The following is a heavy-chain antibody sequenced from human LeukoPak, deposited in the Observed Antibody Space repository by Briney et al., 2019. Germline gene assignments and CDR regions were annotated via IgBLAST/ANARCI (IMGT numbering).Heavy chain of an antibody. J-gene: IGHJ5*02. CDR1: GFTVGDDG. D-gene: IGHD2-21*02. Sequence: PGGSLRLSCAASGFTVGDDGMSWVRQAPGKGLEWVSGINWNGGSSASADSVKGRFTFSRDYANTSHLLLMNSLADEATALDSGVWGGVYCFGDCHAMWFDPWGQGTLVTVSS. V-gene: IGHV3-20*04. CDR3: VWGGVYCFGDCHAMWFDP. CDR2: INWNGGSS.